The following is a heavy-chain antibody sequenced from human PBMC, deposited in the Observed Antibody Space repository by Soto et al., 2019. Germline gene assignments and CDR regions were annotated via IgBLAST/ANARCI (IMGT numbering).Heavy chain of an antibody. CDR3: ARDARGSGSYYSPYYYYYGMDV. J-gene: IGHJ6*02. CDR2: ISYDGSNK. CDR1: GFTFSSYG. D-gene: IGHD3-10*01. V-gene: IGHV3-30*19. Sequence: PGGSLRLSCAASGFTFSSYGMHWVRQAPGKGLEWVAVISYDGSNKYYADSVKGRFTISRDNSKNTLYLQMNSLRAEDTAVYYCARDARGSGSYYSPYYYYYGMDVWGQGTTVTVSS.